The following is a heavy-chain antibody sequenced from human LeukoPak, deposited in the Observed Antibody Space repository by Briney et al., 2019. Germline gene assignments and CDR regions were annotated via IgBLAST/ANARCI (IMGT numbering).Heavy chain of an antibody. V-gene: IGHV1-2*02. CDR2: INPNSGGT. D-gene: IGHD3-10*01. J-gene: IGHJ2*01. Sequence: GASVKLSCTASGYTLTGYYMHWVRQAPGHGLEWMGWINPNSGGTNHAQTFQGRVTITRDTSITTAYMELSRLRSDDTAVYYCARASRALWFGELSYWYFDLWGRGTLVTVSS. CDR1: GYTLTGYY. CDR3: ARASRALWFGELSYWYFDL.